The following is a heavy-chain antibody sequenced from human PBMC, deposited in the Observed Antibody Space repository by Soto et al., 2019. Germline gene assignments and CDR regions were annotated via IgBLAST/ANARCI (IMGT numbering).Heavy chain of an antibody. CDR1: GGTFSSYT. CDR2: IIPILGIA. CDR3: ARDHSSSWTSGRAFDI. J-gene: IGHJ3*02. Sequence: VKVSCKASGGTFSSYTISWVRQAPGQGLEWMGRIIPILGIANYAQKFQGRVTITADKSTSTAYMELSSLRSEDTAVYYCARDHSSSWTSGRAFDIWGQGTMVTVSS. V-gene: IGHV1-69*04. D-gene: IGHD6-13*01.